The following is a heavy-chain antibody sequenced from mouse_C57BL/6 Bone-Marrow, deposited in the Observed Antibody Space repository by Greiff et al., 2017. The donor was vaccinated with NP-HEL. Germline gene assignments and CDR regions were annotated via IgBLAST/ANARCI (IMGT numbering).Heavy chain of an antibody. D-gene: IGHD1-1*01. CDR3: TGFYYYGDYFDY. CDR2: IDPEDGDT. V-gene: IGHV14-1*01. Sequence: VTLKESGAELVRPGASVKLSCTASGFNIKDYYMHWVKQRPEQGLEWIGRIDPEDGDTEYAPKFQGKATMTADTSSNTAYLQLSSLTSEDTAVYYCTGFYYYGDYFDYWGQGTTLTVSS. J-gene: IGHJ2*01. CDR1: GFNIKDYY.